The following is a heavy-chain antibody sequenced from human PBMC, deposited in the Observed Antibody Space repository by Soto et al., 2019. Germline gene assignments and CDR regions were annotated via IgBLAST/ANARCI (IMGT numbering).Heavy chain of an antibody. CDR3: TREGSAPYYYYGMDA. D-gene: IGHD3-10*01. Sequence: QVQLEQSAPEVKKPGASVKVSCKASGYTFTTYGISWVRHAPGQGLEWLGWINTHNGNTNYAQNLQGRVIMTADTSTSKAYMELRSLRSDDTAIYYCTREGSAPYYYYGMDAWGQGTTVTVSS. CDR2: INTHNGNT. J-gene: IGHJ6*02. V-gene: IGHV1-18*01. CDR1: GYTFTTYG.